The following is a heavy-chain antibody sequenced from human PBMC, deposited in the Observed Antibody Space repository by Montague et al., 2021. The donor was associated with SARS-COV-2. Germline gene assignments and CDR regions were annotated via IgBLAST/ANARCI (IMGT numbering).Heavy chain of an antibody. V-gene: IGHV6-1*01. CDR1: GDSVASTSAA. Sequence: CAISGDSVASTSAAWSWIRQSPSGGLEWLGRTYYRSKWYNNYAASVRSRITIDPDTSKNQFSLHLNSVTPEDTAVYYCARAPGPGDGGNGNFEYWGQGSLVTVSP. CDR2: TYYRSKWYN. CDR3: ARAPGPGDGGNGNFEY. J-gene: IGHJ4*02. D-gene: IGHD4-23*01.